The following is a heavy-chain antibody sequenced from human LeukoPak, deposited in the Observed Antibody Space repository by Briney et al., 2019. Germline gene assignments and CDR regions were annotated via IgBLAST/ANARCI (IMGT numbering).Heavy chain of an antibody. D-gene: IGHD2-15*01. J-gene: IGHJ4*02. CDR2: INPAGTET. CDR1: GFSFSAYW. V-gene: IGHV3-7*01. CDR3: ARFGYVAAVDV. Sequence: GGSLRLSCAASGFSFSAYWMTWVRQAPGTGLEWVANINPAGTETYYVDPVKGRFTVSRDNAKNLLYLQMDSLRAEDTAVYHCARFGYVAAVDVWGQGTLVTVSS.